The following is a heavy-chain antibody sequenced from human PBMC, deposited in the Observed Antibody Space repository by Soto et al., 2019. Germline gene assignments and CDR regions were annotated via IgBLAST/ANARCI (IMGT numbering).Heavy chain of an antibody. CDR2: IYYSGST. CDR1: GGSISSSSFY. J-gene: IGHJ4*02. CDR3: ARHGGRDGYNWGY. D-gene: IGHD5-12*01. V-gene: IGHV4-39*01. Sequence: QLQLQESGPGLVKPSETLSLTCTVSGGSISSSSFYWGWIRQPPGKGLEWIGSIYYSGSTYYNPSLKSRVTISVDTSKNQFSLKLSSVTAADTAVYYCARHGGRDGYNWGYWGQGTLVTVSS.